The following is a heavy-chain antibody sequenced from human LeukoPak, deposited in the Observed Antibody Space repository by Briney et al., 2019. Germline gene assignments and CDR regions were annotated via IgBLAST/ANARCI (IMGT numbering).Heavy chain of an antibody. V-gene: IGHV3-48*01. CDR1: GFTFSSYS. CDR2: ISSSSSTI. CDR3: ARDLPDLYSSGWTSFDY. D-gene: IGHD6-19*01. J-gene: IGHJ4*02. Sequence: GGSLRLSCAASGFTFSSYSMNWVRQAPGKGLEWVSYISSSSSTICYADSVKGRFTISRDNAKNSLYLQMDSLRAEDTAVYYCARDLPDLYSSGWTSFDYWGQGTLVTVSS.